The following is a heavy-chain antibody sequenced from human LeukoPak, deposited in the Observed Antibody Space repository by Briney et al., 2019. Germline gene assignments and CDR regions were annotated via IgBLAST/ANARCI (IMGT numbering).Heavy chain of an antibody. J-gene: IGHJ4*02. V-gene: IGHV1-8*03. CDR2: MNPNSGNT. CDR1: GGTFSSYD. CDR3: ARGREVVVAATLPYDY. D-gene: IGHD2-15*01. Sequence: ASVKVSCKASGGTFSSYDINWVRQATGQGLEWMGWMNPNSGNTGYAQKFQGRVTITRNTSISTAYMELSSLKSEDTAVYYCARGREVVVAATLPYDYWGQGTLVTVSS.